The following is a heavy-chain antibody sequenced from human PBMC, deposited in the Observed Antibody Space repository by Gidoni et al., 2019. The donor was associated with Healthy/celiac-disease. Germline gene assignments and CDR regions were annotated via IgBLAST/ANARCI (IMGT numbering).Heavy chain of an antibody. CDR3: TARYYDSSGYYYVDY. CDR2: IRSKANSYAT. Sequence: EVQLVESGGGLVQPGGSLKLSCAASGFTFSGSAMHWVRQASGKGLEWVGRIRSKANSYATAYAASVKGRFTISRDDSKNKAYLKMNSLKTEDTAVYYCTARYYDSSGYYYVDYWGQGTLVTVSS. D-gene: IGHD3-22*01. V-gene: IGHV3-73*02. J-gene: IGHJ4*02. CDR1: GFTFSGSA.